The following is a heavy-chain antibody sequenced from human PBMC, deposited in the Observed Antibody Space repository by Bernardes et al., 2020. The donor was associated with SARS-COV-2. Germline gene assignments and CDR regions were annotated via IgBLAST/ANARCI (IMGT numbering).Heavy chain of an antibody. D-gene: IGHD3-22*01. CDR3: ARDQIKVLYESGGYYD. J-gene: IGHJ4*02. V-gene: IGHV3-23*01. Sequence: VWSLSLSCAGSGFTFNLYAMTWVRQAPGRGLEWVASINGDDGSAYYADSVKGRFTISRDNFNNILFLQMTNLRADDTALYYCARDQIKVLYESGGYYDWGQGTQVTVSS. CDR1: GFTFNLYA. CDR2: INGDDGSA.